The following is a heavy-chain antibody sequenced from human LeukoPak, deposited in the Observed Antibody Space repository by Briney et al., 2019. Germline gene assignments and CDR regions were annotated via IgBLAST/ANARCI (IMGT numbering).Heavy chain of an antibody. CDR2: INPSGGST. Sequence: GASVKVSCKASGYTFTSYSMHWVRQAPGQGLEWMGVINPSGGSTSYAQKFQGRVTMTRDTSTSTVYMEMSSLRSEDTAVYYCAREVAVAVYYSGMDVWGQGTTVTVSS. D-gene: IGHD6-19*01. V-gene: IGHV1-46*01. CDR3: AREVAVAVYYSGMDV. J-gene: IGHJ6*02. CDR1: GYTFTSYS.